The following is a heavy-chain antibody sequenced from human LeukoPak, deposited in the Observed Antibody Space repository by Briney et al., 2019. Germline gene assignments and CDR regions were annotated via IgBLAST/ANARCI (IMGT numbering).Heavy chain of an antibody. CDR2: ISWNSGST. CDR3: AKWNRQPLVKGWFDT. J-gene: IGHJ5*02. CDR1: GFTFDDYA. D-gene: IGHD6-13*01. V-gene: IGHV3-9*01. Sequence: GGSLRLSCAASGFTFDDYAMHWVRQAPGKGLEWVSGISWNSGSTAYADSVKGRFTISRDNANNSLSLLMNSLRVEDTAFYYCAKWNRQPLVKGWFDTWGQGALVIASS.